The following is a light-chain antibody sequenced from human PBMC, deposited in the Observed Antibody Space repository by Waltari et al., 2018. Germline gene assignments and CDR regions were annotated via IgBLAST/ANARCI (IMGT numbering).Light chain of an antibody. CDR2: AAS. CDR1: QGISSY. CDR3: QQLNSPVT. Sequence: DIQLTQSPSFLSASVGDRVTITCRASQGISSYLAWYQQKPGKAPKLLIYAASTLQSGVPSRFSGSGSGTEFTLTISSLQPEDFATYYCQQLNSPVTFGGGTKVEIK. V-gene: IGKV1-9*01. J-gene: IGKJ4*01.